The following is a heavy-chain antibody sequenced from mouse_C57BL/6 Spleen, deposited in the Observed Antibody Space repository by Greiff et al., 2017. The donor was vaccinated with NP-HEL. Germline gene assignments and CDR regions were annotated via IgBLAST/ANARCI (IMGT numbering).Heavy chain of an antibody. D-gene: IGHD2-4*01. CDR1: GFTFSDYG. J-gene: IGHJ3*01. CDR3: ARRDYDGFAY. CDR2: ISNLAYSI. V-gene: IGHV5-15*01. Sequence: EVKLVESGGGLVQPGGSLKLSCAASGFTFSDYGMAWVRQAPRKGPEWVAFISNLAYSIYYADTVTGRFTLSRENAKNTLYLEMSSLRSEYTAMYYCARRDYDGFAYWGQGTLVTVSA.